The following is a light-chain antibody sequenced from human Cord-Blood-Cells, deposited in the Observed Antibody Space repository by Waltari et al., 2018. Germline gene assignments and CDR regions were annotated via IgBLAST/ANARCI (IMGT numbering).Light chain of an antibody. V-gene: IGLV2-14*01. CDR1: SSDVGGYNY. Sequence: QSALTQPASVSGSPGQSITISCTGTSSDVGGYNYVPWYQQPPGKAPKLMIYDVSKRPSWVSNRFSGSKSGNTASLTISGLQAEDEADYYCSSYTSSSILYVFGTGTKVTVL. CDR3: SSYTSSSILYV. CDR2: DVS. J-gene: IGLJ1*01.